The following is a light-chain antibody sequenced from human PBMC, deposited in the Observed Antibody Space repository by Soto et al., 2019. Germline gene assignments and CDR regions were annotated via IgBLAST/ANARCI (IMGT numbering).Light chain of an antibody. CDR1: SNDIGGYNY. CDR2: DVT. CDR3: SSYAVIRNLL. Sequence: QSALTQPPSAAGSPGQSVTISCTGTSNDIGGYNYGSWYQQHPGRAPKLMIYDVTKRRSGVHDRFTGSRSGNTASRTVSGLQAEDEADDYFSSYAVIRNLLFGGGTQRTVL. J-gene: IGLJ2*01. V-gene: IGLV2-8*01.